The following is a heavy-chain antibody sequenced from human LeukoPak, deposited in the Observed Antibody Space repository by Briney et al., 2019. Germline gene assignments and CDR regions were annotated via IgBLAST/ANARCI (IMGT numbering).Heavy chain of an antibody. D-gene: IGHD1-1*01. Sequence: GASVKVSCKASGYTFTSYYMHWVRQAPGQGLEWMGIINPSGGSTSYAQKLQGRVTMTRDTSTSTVYMELSSLRSEDTAVYYCARDAYNPYYYYGMDVWGQGTTVTVSS. CDR3: ARDAYNPYYYYGMDV. V-gene: IGHV1-46*01. J-gene: IGHJ6*02. CDR1: GYTFTSYY. CDR2: INPSGGST.